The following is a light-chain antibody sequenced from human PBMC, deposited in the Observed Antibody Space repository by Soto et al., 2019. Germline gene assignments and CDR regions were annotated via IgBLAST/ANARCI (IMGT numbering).Light chain of an antibody. CDR2: DTS. V-gene: IGKV1-39*01. CDR3: LQDYSPLLA. Sequence: DIQMTQSPSSLSASIGDTVTITCRASQSIASFLNWLQLKPGKAPKLLISDTSTLQSGVPSRFSGGGSGTEFTLTIRSLQPEDSALYFCLQDYSPLLALGAGTRVEIK. J-gene: IGKJ4*01. CDR1: QSIASF.